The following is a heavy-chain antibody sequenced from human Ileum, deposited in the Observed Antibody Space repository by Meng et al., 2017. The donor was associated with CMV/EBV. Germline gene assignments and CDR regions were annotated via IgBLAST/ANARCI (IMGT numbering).Heavy chain of an antibody. D-gene: IGHD6-19*01. CDR2: INRGGDHT. CDR3: ARGSFANPQW. Sequence: QVQLVESGGGLVKPGGSLRLSCAGSGFTVSDSYMSWIRQAPGKGLEWVSYINRGGDHTKYADSVKGRFTLSRDDAQNSLYLQMNSLTVDDTAVYYCARGSFANPQWWGQGTLVTVSS. J-gene: IGHJ4*02. CDR1: GFTVSDSY. V-gene: IGHV3-11*05.